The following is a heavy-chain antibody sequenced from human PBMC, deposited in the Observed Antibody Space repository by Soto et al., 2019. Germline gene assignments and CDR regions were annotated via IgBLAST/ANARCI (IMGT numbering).Heavy chain of an antibody. CDR2: ISGSGGST. J-gene: IGHJ5*02. CDR1: GFTFSSYA. Sequence: QPGGSLRLSCAASGFTFSSYAMSWVRQAPGKGLEWVSAISGSGGSTYYADSVKGRFTISRDNSKNTLYLQMNSLRAEDTAVYYCANDPRWMIVVLSGGTASSYNWFDPWGQGTLVTVSS. V-gene: IGHV3-23*01. CDR3: ANDPRWMIVVLSGGTASSYNWFDP. D-gene: IGHD3-22*01.